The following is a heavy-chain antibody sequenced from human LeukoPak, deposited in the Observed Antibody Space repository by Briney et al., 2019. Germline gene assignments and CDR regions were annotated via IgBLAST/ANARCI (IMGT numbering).Heavy chain of an antibody. Sequence: GGSLRLSCAASGFTVSSNYMSWVRQAPGKGLQWVSVIYSGGTTYYADSVRGRFTISRDNAKNSLYLQMNSLRAEDTALYYCARDPGSGWYGRKGIDYWGQGTLVTVSS. D-gene: IGHD6-19*01. J-gene: IGHJ4*02. CDR1: GFTVSSNY. CDR3: ARDPGSGWYGRKGIDY. V-gene: IGHV3-53*01. CDR2: IYSGGTT.